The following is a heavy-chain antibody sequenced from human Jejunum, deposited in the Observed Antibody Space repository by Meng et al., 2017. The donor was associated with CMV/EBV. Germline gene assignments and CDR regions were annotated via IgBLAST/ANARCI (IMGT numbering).Heavy chain of an antibody. J-gene: IGHJ4*02. CDR1: GFTLSDYG. V-gene: IGHV3-30-3*01. CDR2: VSYDGGTE. CDR3: ARAVILDY. Sequence: SCAASGFTLSDYGMHWVRQAPGKGLEWVAVVSYDGGTEYYGDFVKGRFTISRDNSKNTLYLEMNSLRVEDTAVYYCARAVILDYWGQGTLVTVSS.